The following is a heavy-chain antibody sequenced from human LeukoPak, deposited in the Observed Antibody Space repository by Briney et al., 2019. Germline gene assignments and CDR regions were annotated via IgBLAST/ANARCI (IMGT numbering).Heavy chain of an antibody. D-gene: IGHD1-26*01. CDR1: GGCIGRGGNY. CDR2: MYYSGTT. CDR3: ARDSGSYYFDF. Sequence: QTPCLICTTTGGCIGRGGNYGSWIRQHPGTGLEWIVSMYYSGTTSYNPSLKSRITISVDTSKNQISLRLSSVTAADTAVYYCARDSGSYYFDFWGQGPVITVTS. J-gene: IGHJ4*02. V-gene: IGHV4-31*03.